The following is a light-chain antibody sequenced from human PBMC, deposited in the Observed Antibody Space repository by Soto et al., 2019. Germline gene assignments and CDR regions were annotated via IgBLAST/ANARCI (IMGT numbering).Light chain of an antibody. V-gene: IGKV3-20*01. CDR3: QQYSSSPLT. J-gene: IGKJ4*01. Sequence: EIVLTQSPGTLSLSPGERATLSCRASQSVSSSYLAWYQQKPGQAPRLLIYGASSRATGIPDRFSGSGSGADFTLIISRLEPEGFAVYYCQQYSSSPLTFGGANKVELK. CDR2: GAS. CDR1: QSVSSSY.